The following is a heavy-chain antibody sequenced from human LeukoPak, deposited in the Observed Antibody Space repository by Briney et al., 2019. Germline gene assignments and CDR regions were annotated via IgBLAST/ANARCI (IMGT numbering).Heavy chain of an antibody. CDR1: GGSFSGYY. D-gene: IGHD6-13*01. CDR3: ARGDLAADLDY. Sequence: PSETLSLTCAVYGGSFSGYYWSWIRQPPGKGLEWIGEINHSGSTNYNPSLKSRVTISVDTSKNQFSLKLSSVTAADTAVYYCARGDLAADLDYWGQGTLVTVSS. CDR2: INHSGST. J-gene: IGHJ4*02. V-gene: IGHV4-34*01.